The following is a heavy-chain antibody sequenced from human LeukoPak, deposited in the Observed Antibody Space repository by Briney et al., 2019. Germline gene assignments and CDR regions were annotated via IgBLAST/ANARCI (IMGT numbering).Heavy chain of an antibody. CDR3: VRDFRVGASYYFDY. CDR1: GGSISSYY. Sequence: SETLSLTCTVSGGSISSYYWSWIRQPAGKGLEWIGRIYTSGSTNYNPSLKSRVTMSVDTSKNQFSLKLSSVTAADTAVYYCVRDFRVGASYYFDYWGQGTLVTVSS. D-gene: IGHD1-26*01. J-gene: IGHJ4*02. V-gene: IGHV4-4*07. CDR2: IYTSGST.